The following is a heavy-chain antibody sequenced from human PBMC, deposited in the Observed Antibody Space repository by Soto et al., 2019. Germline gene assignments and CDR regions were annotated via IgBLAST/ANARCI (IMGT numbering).Heavy chain of an antibody. CDR1: GYTFTSYD. V-gene: IGHV1-8*01. D-gene: IGHD6-19*01. CDR3: ARKPIAVAGSDYFDY. Sequence: ASVKVSCKASGYTFTSYDINWVRQATGQGLEWMGWMNPNSGNTGYAQKFQGRVTMTTDTSTSTAYTELRSLRSEDTAVYYCARKPIAVAGSDYFDYWGQGTLVTVSS. CDR2: MNPNSGNT. J-gene: IGHJ4*02.